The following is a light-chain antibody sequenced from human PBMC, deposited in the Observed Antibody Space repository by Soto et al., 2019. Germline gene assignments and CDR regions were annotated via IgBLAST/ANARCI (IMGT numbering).Light chain of an antibody. Sequence: EFVLTQSPATLSLSPGERPTLSCRASQSVSSYLAWYQQKPGQAPRLLIYDASNRATGIPARFSGTGSGTDFTLTINNLEPEDFAVYYCQVRTNWSIAFGRGTKVDI. CDR3: QVRTNWSIA. CDR2: DAS. V-gene: IGKV3-11*01. J-gene: IGKJ1*01. CDR1: QSVSSY.